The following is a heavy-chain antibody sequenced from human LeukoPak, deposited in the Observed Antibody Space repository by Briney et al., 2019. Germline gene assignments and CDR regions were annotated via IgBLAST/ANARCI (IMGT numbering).Heavy chain of an antibody. D-gene: IGHD6-13*01. CDR3: ARAGSSAFFDY. J-gene: IGHJ4*02. Sequence: PSETLSLTCAVYGGSFSGYYWSWIRQPPGKGLEWIGEINHSESTNYNPSLKSRVTISVDTSKNQFSLKLSSVTAADTAVYYCARAGSSAFFDYWGQGTLVTVSS. CDR1: GGSFSGYY. CDR2: INHSEST. V-gene: IGHV4-34*01.